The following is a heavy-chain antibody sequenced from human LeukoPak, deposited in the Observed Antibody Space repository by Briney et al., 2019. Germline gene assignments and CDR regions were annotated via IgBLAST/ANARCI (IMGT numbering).Heavy chain of an antibody. CDR3: ARDPRWGSSGWYPGALWY. D-gene: IGHD6-19*01. CDR2: ISGGGGTI. J-gene: IGHJ4*02. V-gene: IGHV3-23*01. Sequence: GGSLRLSCAASGFTFSTYPMSWVRQAPGKGLEWVSDISGGGGTIYYADSVKGRFIISSDNSKNTLYLQMNSLRAEDTAVYYCARDPRWGSSGWYPGALWYWGQGTLVTVSS. CDR1: GFTFSTYP.